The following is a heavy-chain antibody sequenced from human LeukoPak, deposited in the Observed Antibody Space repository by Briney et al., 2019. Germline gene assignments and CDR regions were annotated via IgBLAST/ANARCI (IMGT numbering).Heavy chain of an antibody. V-gene: IGHV3-48*03. J-gene: IGHJ4*02. CDR2: ISSSGSNI. D-gene: IGHD3-10*01. Sequence: GGSLRLSCAASGFTFSSYEMNWVRQAPGKGLEWVSYISSSGSNIYYADSVKGRFTISRDNAKNSLYLQMNSLRAEDTAVYYCARDFQTVGRGLGDYWGQGTLLTVSS. CDR1: GFTFSSYE. CDR3: ARDFQTVGRGLGDY.